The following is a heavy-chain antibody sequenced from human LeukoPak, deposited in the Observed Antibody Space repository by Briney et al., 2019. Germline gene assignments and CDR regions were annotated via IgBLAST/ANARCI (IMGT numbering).Heavy chain of an antibody. J-gene: IGHJ4*02. Sequence: PGGSLRLSCAASGFTFSSYAMSWVRQAPGKGLEWVSAISGSGTSTYYADSVKGRFPISRDSSKNTLYLQMNSLRVEDTAVYYCAGYNCSSTRCYTGGFDYWGQGTLVTVSS. CDR2: ISGSGTST. CDR1: GFTFSSYA. D-gene: IGHD2-2*02. CDR3: AGYNCSSTRCYTGGFDY. V-gene: IGHV3-23*01.